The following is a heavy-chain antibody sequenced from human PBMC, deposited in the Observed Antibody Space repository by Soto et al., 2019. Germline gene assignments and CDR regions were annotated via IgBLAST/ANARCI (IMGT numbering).Heavy chain of an antibody. CDR3: ARISNYYGSGSPRYYFDY. D-gene: IGHD3-10*01. J-gene: IGHJ4*02. V-gene: IGHV4-39*01. CDR1: GGSISSSAYY. Sequence: QLQLQESGPGLVKPSETLSLTCTVSGGSISSSAYYWGWIRQPPGKGLEWIGNIFYTGSTYYNPSLKSRLIISVDTSKNQFSLKLSSVTAADTAVYYCARISNYYGSGSPRYYFDYWGQGTLVTVSS. CDR2: IFYTGST.